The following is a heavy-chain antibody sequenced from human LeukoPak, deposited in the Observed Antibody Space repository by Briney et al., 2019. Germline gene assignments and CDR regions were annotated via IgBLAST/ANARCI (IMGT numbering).Heavy chain of an antibody. J-gene: IGHJ5*02. V-gene: IGHV4-59*01. CDR1: GGSISSYY. D-gene: IGHD5-18*01. Sequence: PETLSLTCTVSGGSISSYYWSWIRQPPGKGLEWIGYIYYSGSTNYNPSLKSRVTISVDTSKNQFSLKLSSVTAADTAVYYCARARFGYSYGPNWFDPWGQGTLVTVSS. CDR2: IYYSGST. CDR3: ARARFGYSYGPNWFDP.